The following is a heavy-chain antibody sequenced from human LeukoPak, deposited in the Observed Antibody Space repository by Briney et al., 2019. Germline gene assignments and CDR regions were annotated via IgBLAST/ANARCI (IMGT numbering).Heavy chain of an antibody. Sequence: IPSETLSLTCTVSGGSISSSSYYWGWIRQPPGKGLEWIGSIYYSGSTYYNPSLKSRVTISVDTSKNQFSLKLSSVTAADTAVYYCARNGRSSPSPPWDYWGQGTLVTVSS. V-gene: IGHV4-39*01. CDR1: GGSISSSSYY. CDR3: ARNGRSSPSPPWDY. CDR2: IYYSGST. J-gene: IGHJ4*02. D-gene: IGHD6-13*01.